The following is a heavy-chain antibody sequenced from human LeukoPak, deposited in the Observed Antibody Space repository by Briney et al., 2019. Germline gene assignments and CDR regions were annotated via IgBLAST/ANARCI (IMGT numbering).Heavy chain of an antibody. J-gene: IGHJ4*02. V-gene: IGHV3-33*01. CDR3: ARESLLGGLDY. CDR2: IWYDGSNK. D-gene: IGHD3-16*01. CDR1: GFTFSSYG. Sequence: GGSLRLSCAASGFTFSSYGMHWVRQAPGKGLEWVAVIWYDGSNKYYADSVKGRFTISRDNSKNTLYLQMNSLRAEDTAIYYCARESLLGGLDYWGQGTLVTVSS.